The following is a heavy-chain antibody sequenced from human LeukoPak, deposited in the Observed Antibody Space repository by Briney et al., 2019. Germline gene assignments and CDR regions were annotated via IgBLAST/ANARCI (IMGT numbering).Heavy chain of an antibody. J-gene: IGHJ3*01. CDR3: ARHSHQVIRGAFDV. CDR1: GGSFGTYC. D-gene: IGHD3-10*01. V-gene: IGHV4-59*08. CDR2: IYYNGDT. Sequence: SETLSLTCTVSGGSFGTYCFSWIRQAPGKGLEWIGYIYYNGDTKYNPSLESRVIISQDTSKDQFSLALISVTAADTALYYCARHSHQVIRGAFDVWGQGTVVTVSS.